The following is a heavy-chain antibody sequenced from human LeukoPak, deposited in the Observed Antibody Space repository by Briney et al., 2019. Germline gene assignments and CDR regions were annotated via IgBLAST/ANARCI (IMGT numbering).Heavy chain of an antibody. CDR1: GFTFSSYA. Sequence: PGRSLRLSCAASGFTFSSYAMHRVRQAPGKGLEWVAVISYDGSNKYYADSVKGRFTISRDNSKNTLYLQMNSLRAEDTAVYYCARAVAVAGTPAMDYWGQGTLVTVSS. D-gene: IGHD6-19*01. J-gene: IGHJ4*02. V-gene: IGHV3-30*04. CDR2: ISYDGSNK. CDR3: ARAVAVAGTPAMDY.